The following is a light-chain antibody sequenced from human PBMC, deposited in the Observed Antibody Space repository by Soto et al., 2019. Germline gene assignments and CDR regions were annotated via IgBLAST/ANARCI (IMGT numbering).Light chain of an antibody. V-gene: IGKV1-39*01. CDR2: AAS. Sequence: DIPMTQSPSSLFASVGDRVTIACRANQSISSYLNWYQQKPGKAPKLLIYAASRLQSGVPSRFSGSGSGTDFTLTISSLQPEDFATYYCQQSYSTPQTFGQGTKLEIK. CDR1: QSISSY. J-gene: IGKJ2*01. CDR3: QQSYSTPQT.